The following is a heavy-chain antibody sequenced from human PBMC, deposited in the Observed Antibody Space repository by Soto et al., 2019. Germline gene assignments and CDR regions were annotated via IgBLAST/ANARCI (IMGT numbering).Heavy chain of an antibody. CDR2: IKTDGSST. V-gene: IGHV3-74*01. Sequence: PGGSLRLSCAASGYTFSSYWMHWVRQAPGKGLVWVSRIKTDGSSTSYADSVKGRFTISRDNAKNTVFLQMNSLRAEDTAVYYCARDPYDSSGPRLDYWGQGTRVTVSS. D-gene: IGHD3-22*01. CDR1: GYTFSSYW. CDR3: ARDPYDSSGPRLDY. J-gene: IGHJ4*02.